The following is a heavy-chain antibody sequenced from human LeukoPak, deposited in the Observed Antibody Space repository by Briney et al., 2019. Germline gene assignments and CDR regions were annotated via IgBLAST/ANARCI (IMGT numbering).Heavy chain of an antibody. Sequence: PSETLSLSCTVSGGSISSYYWSWIRQPAGKGLESIGRIYNSGGTKYNPSLERPVIMSVDTSKNQFSLQLSSVDAADTAVYYCAREVYSSSYNWFGPWGQGTLVTGSS. CDR1: GGSISSYY. V-gene: IGHV4-4*07. J-gene: IGHJ5*02. CDR2: IYNSGGT. D-gene: IGHD6-6*01. CDR3: AREVYSSSYNWFGP.